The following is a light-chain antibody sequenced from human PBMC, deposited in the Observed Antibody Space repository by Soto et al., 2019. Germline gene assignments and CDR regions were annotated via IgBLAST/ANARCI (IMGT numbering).Light chain of an antibody. CDR3: GAWDFGLRVWI. CDR1: SSNIGNNY. CDR2: EHN. V-gene: IGLV1-51*01. J-gene: IGLJ2*01. Sequence: QSVLTQPPSVSAAPGQKVTISCFGSSSNIGNNYVSWYQQIPGTAPKLLIYEHNKRPSGIPDRFSGSKSGTSATLAITGLQTGDEADYCCGAWDFGLRVWIFGGGTKLTVL.